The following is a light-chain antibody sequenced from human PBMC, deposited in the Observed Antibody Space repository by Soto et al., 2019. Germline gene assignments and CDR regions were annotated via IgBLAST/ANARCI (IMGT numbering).Light chain of an antibody. CDR1: QSVSSN. CDR2: GAS. Sequence: EIVMTPSPATLSVSPVERATLSCRASQSVSSNLARYQQKPGQAPRLLIYGASTRATGIPARFSGSGSGTEFTLTISSLQSEDFAVYHCQQYNNWPAITGGQGTRLEIK. V-gene: IGKV3D-15*01. CDR3: QQYNNWPAIT. J-gene: IGKJ5*01.